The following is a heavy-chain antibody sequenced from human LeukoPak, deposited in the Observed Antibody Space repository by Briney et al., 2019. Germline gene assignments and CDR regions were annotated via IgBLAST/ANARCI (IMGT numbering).Heavy chain of an antibody. CDR1: GGSISSGSY. CDR2: IYYSGST. V-gene: IGHV4-61*01. D-gene: IGHD4-17*01. Sequence: PSQTLSLTCTVSGGSISSGSYWAWIRQPPGKGLEWIGYIYYSGSTNYNPSLKSRVTISVDTSKNQFSLKLSSVTAADTAVYYCARDLHGDYTFDYWGQGTLVTVSS. J-gene: IGHJ4*02. CDR3: ARDLHGDYTFDY.